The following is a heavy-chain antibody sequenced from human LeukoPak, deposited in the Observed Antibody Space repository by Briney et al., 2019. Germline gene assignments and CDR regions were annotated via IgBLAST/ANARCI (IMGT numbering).Heavy chain of an antibody. CDR2: IKQDGSEG. J-gene: IGHJ4*02. CDR3: ARLNFWSNSYAAPFDS. CDR1: KFFFHGYW. D-gene: IGHD3-16*01. V-gene: IGHV3-7*01. Sequence: GGSLRLSCAASKFFFHGYWMSWVRQAPGKGLEWVANIKQDGSEGYYMDSVKGRFTISRDNAKNLLFLQMNSLRPDDTAVYYCARLNFWSNSYAAPFDSWGQGSLVTVSS.